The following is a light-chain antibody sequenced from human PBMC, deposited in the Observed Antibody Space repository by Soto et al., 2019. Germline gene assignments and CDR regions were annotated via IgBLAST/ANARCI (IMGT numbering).Light chain of an antibody. CDR3: QQRSNWPWT. Sequence: EIVLTQSPATLSLSPGERATLSCWASQSVSSYLAWYQHKAGQAPRLLIYDASNRATGIPARFSGSGSGTDFTLTISSLEPEDFAVYYCQQRSNWPWTFGQGTKVEIK. CDR1: QSVSSY. J-gene: IGKJ1*01. CDR2: DAS. V-gene: IGKV3-11*01.